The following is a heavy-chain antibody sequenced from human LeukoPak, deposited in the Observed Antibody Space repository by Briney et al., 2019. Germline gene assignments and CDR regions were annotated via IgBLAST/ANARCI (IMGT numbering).Heavy chain of an antibody. J-gene: IGHJ4*02. D-gene: IGHD5-24*01. CDR2: IRYDGSNK. CDR1: GFTFSTYG. CDR3: AKGPVEMATMYHFDY. V-gene: IGHV3-30*02. Sequence: GGSLRLSCAASGFTFSTYGIHWVRQAPGKGLEWVAFIRYDGSNKYYADSVKGRFTISRDNSKNTLYLQMNSLRAEDTAVYYCAKGPVEMATMYHFDYWGQGTLVTVSS.